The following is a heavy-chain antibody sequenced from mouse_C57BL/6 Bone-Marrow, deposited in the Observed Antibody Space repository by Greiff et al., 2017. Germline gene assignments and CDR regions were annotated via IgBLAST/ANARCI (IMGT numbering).Heavy chain of an antibody. D-gene: IGHD3-1*01. CDR3: SRSGGIPFAY. J-gene: IGHJ3*01. V-gene: IGHV1-82*01. CDR1: GYAFSSSW. Sequence: VQLQQSGPELVKPGASVKISCKASGYAFSSSWMNWVKQRPGKGLEWIGRLYPGDGDTNYNGKFKGKATLTADKASSTAYMQLSSLTSEDSAVYFWSRSGGIPFAYWGQGTLVTVSA. CDR2: LYPGDGDT.